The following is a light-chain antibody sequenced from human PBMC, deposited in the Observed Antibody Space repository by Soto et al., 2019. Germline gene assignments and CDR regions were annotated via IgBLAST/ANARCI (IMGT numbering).Light chain of an antibody. CDR2: AAS. CDR3: PQSYSTLIT. V-gene: IGKV1-39*01. Sequence: DIQMTQSPSSLSASVGDRVTITCRASQSISSYLNWYQQKPGKAPKLLIYAASSLQSGVPSRFSGSGSGTDFTLTFSSLQPEDFATYYSPQSYSTLITFGQGTRLEIK. J-gene: IGKJ5*01. CDR1: QSISSY.